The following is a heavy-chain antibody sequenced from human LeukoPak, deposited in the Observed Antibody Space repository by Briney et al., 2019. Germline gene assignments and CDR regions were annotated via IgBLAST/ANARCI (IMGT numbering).Heavy chain of an antibody. D-gene: IGHD6-19*01. CDR3: ARDSVAGTFDY. J-gene: IGHJ4*02. Sequence: PSETLSLTCTVSVGSISSYYWSWIRQPPGKGLEWIGYIYYSGSTNYNPSLKSRVTISVDTSKNQFSLKLSSVTAADTAVYYCARDSVAGTFDYWGQGTLVTVSS. CDR1: VGSISSYY. CDR2: IYYSGST. V-gene: IGHV4-59*01.